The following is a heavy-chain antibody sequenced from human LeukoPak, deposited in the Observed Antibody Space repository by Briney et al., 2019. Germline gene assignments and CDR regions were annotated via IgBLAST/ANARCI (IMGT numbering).Heavy chain of an antibody. CDR3: AKECDYSPGHKFDL. J-gene: IGHJ4*02. CDR2: LFTGGGRT. V-gene: IGHV3-23*01. D-gene: IGHD3-10*01. CDR1: GITLNNYL. Sequence: GGSLRLSCVVSGITLNNYLMSWVRQAPGKGLEWVSVLFTGGGRTLYADSVKGRFTISGDTSRTTLYLQMNGLRAEDTAVYYCAKECDYSPGHKFDLWGQGTLVTVSS.